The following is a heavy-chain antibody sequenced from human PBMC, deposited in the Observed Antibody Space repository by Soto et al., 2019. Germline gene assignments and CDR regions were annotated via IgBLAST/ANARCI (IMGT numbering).Heavy chain of an antibody. CDR1: GYTLTELS. J-gene: IGHJ3*02. Sequence: QVQLVQSGAEVKKPGASVKVSCKVSGYTLTELSMHWVRQAPGKGLEWMGGFDPEDGETIYAQKFQGRVTMTEDTSTDTAYMELSSLRSEDTAVYYCATATSITMVRGVIPRLGAFDIWGQGTMVTVSS. V-gene: IGHV1-24*01. CDR3: ATATSITMVRGVIPRLGAFDI. CDR2: FDPEDGET. D-gene: IGHD3-10*01.